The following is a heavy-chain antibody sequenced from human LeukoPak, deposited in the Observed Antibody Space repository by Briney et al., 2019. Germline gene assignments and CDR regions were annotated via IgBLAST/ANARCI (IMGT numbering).Heavy chain of an antibody. D-gene: IGHD3-10*01. CDR2: IYYSGGT. CDR1: GGSIRSSSYD. Sequence: PSATLSLTCTVSGGSIRSSSYDWGWIRQPPGKGLEWIGSIYYSGGTHYNPSLKSRVTISLDMSKNEFSLKLSSVTAADTAVYYCARHNPYGSGSYHYYFYMDVWGKGTTVTVSS. J-gene: IGHJ6*03. V-gene: IGHV4-39*01. CDR3: ARHNPYGSGSYHYYFYMDV.